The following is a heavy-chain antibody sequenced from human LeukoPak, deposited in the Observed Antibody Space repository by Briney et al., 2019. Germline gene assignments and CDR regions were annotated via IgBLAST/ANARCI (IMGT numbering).Heavy chain of an antibody. D-gene: IGHD5-24*01. CDR1: GGTFSSYA. V-gene: IGHV1-69*13. Sequence: SVKVSCKASGGTFSSYAISWVRQAPGQGLEWMGGIIPIFGTANYAQKFQGRVTITVDESTSTAYMELSSLRSEDTAVYYCARGYSSGYKRTEFDYWGQGTLVTVSS. CDR2: IIPIFGTA. CDR3: ARGYSSGYKRTEFDY. J-gene: IGHJ4*02.